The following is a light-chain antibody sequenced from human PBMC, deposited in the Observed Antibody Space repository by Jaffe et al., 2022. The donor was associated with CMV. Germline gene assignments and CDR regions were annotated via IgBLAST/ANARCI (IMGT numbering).Light chain of an antibody. CDR3: QHYVTPPFT. V-gene: IGKV3-20*01. J-gene: IGKJ3*01. CDR2: GAS. Sequence: EIVLTQFPGTLSLSPGETATLSCRASQTLSSSFLAWYQQKPGQAPSLLIYGASSRATGIPDRFSGSGSGTDFTLTISRLEPEDFAVYYCQHYVTPPFTFGPGTKVDIK. CDR1: QTLSSSF.